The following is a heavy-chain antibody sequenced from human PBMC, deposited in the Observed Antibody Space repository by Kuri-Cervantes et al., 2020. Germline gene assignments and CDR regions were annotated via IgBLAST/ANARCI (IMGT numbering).Heavy chain of an antibody. D-gene: IGHD1-26*01. CDR3: ASPVQQLSGSYGEMYFDY. CDR2: ITPFNGNT. V-gene: IGHV1-45*02. J-gene: IGHJ4*02. Sequence: SVKVSCKASGYTFTSYYMHWVRQAPGQALEWMGWITPFNGNTNYAQKFQDRVTITRDRSMSTAYMELSSLRSEDTAVYYCASPVQQLSGSYGEMYFDYWGQGTLVTVSS. CDR1: GYTFTSYY.